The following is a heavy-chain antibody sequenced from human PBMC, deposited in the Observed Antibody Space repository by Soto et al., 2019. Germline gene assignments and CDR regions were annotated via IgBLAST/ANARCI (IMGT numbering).Heavy chain of an antibody. CDR1: GYTFTSYG. J-gene: IGHJ6*03. CDR3: ARPVYGDYPYYYYYYMAV. Sequence: ASVKVSCKASGYTFTSYGISWVRQAPGQGLEWMGWISAYNGNTNYAQKLQGRVTMTTDTSTSTAYMELRSLRSDDTAVYYCARPVYGDYPYYYYYYMAVWGKGTTVTVSS. V-gene: IGHV1-18*01. CDR2: ISAYNGNT. D-gene: IGHD4-17*01.